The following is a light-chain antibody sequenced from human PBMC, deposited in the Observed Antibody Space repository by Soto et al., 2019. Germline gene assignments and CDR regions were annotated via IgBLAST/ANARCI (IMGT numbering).Light chain of an antibody. Sequence: EIVLTQSPGTLSLSPGERATLSCRASQSVSNNYLAWYQQKTGQAPRLLISGASSRATGIPDRFNGSGSGTDFTLTISRLEPEDFAVYYCQQYGSSPLTFGGGTKVEIK. CDR3: QQYGSSPLT. CDR2: GAS. J-gene: IGKJ4*01. CDR1: QSVSNNY. V-gene: IGKV3-20*01.